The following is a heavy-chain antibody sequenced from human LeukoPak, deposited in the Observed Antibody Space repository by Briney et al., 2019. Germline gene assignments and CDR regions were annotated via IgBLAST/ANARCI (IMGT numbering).Heavy chain of an antibody. D-gene: IGHD4-17*01. V-gene: IGHV4-34*01. CDR2: INHSGST. J-gene: IGHJ6*02. CDR1: GGPFSGYN. CDR3: ARGVCLGDYGQKGMDV. Sequence: SETLSLTCAVYGGPFSGYNWNWIRQPPGKGPEWIGEINHSGSTNYDPSLRSRVTISVDTSKNQFSLNLYSVTAADTAVYYCARGVCLGDYGQKGMDVWGQGTTVTVSS.